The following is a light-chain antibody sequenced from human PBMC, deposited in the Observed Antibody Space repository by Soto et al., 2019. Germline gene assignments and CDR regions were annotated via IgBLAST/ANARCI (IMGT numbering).Light chain of an antibody. Sequence: EIVMTQSPATLSVSPGERATLSCRASQSVSSNLAWYQQKPGQAPRLLIYGASTWAACISARFSGSGSGTEFTLTISSLQSEDFAVYYCQHYNIWPPWTFGQGTKVEIK. CDR2: GAS. J-gene: IGKJ1*01. V-gene: IGKV3-15*01. CDR3: QHYNIWPPWT. CDR1: QSVSSN.